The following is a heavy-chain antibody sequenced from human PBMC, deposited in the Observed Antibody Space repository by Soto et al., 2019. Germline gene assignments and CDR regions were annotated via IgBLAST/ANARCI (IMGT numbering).Heavy chain of an antibody. J-gene: IGHJ4*02. CDR3: ARAQYDYVWGSYPQSDY. D-gene: IGHD3-16*02. V-gene: IGHV4-34*01. Sequence: SETLPLTCAVYGGSFGGYYWSWIRQPPGKGLEWIGEINQSGSTYYNPSLKSRVSISIDTSKIQFSLRLRSVTAADTAVYYCARAQYDYVWGSYPQSDYWGKGILVTAPQ. CDR2: INQSGST. CDR1: GGSFGGYY.